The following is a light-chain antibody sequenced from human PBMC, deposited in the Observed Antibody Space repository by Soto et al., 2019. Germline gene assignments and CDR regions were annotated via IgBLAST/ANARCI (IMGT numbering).Light chain of an antibody. CDR3: QSYDSSLSGYV. V-gene: IGLV1-40*01. CDR1: RSNIGAGYD. CDR2: GNS. J-gene: IGLJ1*01. Sequence: QSVLTQPPSASGAPGQRVTISCTGSRSNIGAGYDVHWYQQLPGTAPKLLIYGNSNRPSGVPDRFSGSKSGTSASLAITGLQAEDEADYYCQSYDSSLSGYVFGTGTKLTVL.